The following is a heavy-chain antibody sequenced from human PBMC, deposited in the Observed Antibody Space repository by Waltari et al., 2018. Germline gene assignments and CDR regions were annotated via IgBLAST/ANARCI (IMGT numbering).Heavy chain of an antibody. V-gene: IGHV3-23*01. CDR2: ISGSGGST. Sequence: EVQLLESGGGLVQPGGSLRLSCAASGFTFSSYAMSWVRQAPGKGLVWGSAISGSGGSTYYADSVKGRFTISRDNSKNTLYLQMNSLRAEDTAIYYCAKDRIAGGQLGSRFDYWGQGTLVTVSS. J-gene: IGHJ4*02. CDR1: GFTFSSYA. D-gene: IGHD6-6*01. CDR3: AKDRIAGGQLGSRFDY.